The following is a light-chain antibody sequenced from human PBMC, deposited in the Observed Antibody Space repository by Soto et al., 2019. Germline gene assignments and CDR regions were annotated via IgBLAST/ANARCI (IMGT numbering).Light chain of an antibody. J-gene: IGKJ1*01. V-gene: IGKV1-5*01. CDR2: DAS. CDR3: QQYNSYPWT. Sequence: DIQMTQSPSTLSASGGDRVTITCRASQSISSWLAWYQQKPGKAPKLLIYDASSLESGVPSRFSGSGSGTEFTLTISSLQPDDFATYYCQQYNSYPWTFDQGTKVEIK. CDR1: QSISSW.